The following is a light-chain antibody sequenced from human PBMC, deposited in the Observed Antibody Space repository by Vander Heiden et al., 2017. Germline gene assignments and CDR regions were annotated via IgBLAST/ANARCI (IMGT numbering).Light chain of an antibody. Sequence: SYVLTQPPSVSVAPGQTARITCRGNNIGSKSVHWYQQRPGQAPAVVVYDDRDRPPGIPERFSGSNSGNTATLTISRVEDGDEADYYCQVWDGSSERFGGGTKLTVL. CDR2: DDR. CDR3: QVWDGSSER. J-gene: IGLJ2*01. CDR1: NIGSKS. V-gene: IGLV3-21*02.